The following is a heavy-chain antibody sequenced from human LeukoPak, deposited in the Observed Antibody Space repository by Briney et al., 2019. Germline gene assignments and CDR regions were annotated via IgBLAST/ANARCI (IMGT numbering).Heavy chain of an antibody. CDR2: ISYDGSNK. V-gene: IGHV3-30*04. D-gene: IGHD2-15*01. J-gene: IGHJ4*02. Sequence: PGGSLRLSCAASGFTFSSYAMHWVSQAPGKGLEWVAVISYDGSNKYYADSVKGRFTISRDNSKNTLYLQMNSLRAEDTAVYYCARGCGVGSCYLQLDYWGQGTLVTVSS. CDR1: GFTFSSYA. CDR3: ARGCGVGSCYLQLDY.